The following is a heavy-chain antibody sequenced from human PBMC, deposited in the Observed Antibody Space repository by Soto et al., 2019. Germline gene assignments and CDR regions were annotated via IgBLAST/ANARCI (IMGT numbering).Heavy chain of an antibody. CDR2: ISHDGSKR. CDR3: AKTATYVDGYDNTGYSSEDY. D-gene: IGHD3-22*01. CDR1: GFTFSDFG. J-gene: IGHJ4*01. Sequence: VQLVESGGGVVLPGRSVRLSCEVSGFTFSDFGLDWVRQAPGKGLEWVASISHDGSKRFYADSVKGRFTISRDNSKNTLYLQMSSLRPEDTALYYCAKTATYVDGYDNTGYSSEDYWGHGTLVTVSS. V-gene: IGHV3-30*18.